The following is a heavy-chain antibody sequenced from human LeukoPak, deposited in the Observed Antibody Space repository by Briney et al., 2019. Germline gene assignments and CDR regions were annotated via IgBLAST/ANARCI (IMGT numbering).Heavy chain of an antibody. V-gene: IGHV3-23*01. D-gene: IGHD3-16*01. CDR3: ARRGDYFPFDY. CDR2: INGNGDNT. Sequence: GGSLRLSCVASGFTSSSYAMSWVRQAPGKGLEWVSTINGNGDNTYYADSVKGRVTISRDDSKNTLYLQMNSLRVEDTAVYYCARRGDYFPFDYWGQGILVTVSS. CDR1: GFTSSSYA. J-gene: IGHJ4*02.